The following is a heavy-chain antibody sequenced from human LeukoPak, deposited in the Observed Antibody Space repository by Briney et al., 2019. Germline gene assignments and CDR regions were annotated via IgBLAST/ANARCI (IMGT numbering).Heavy chain of an antibody. V-gene: IGHV1-8*03. CDR2: MNPNSGNT. J-gene: IGHJ4*02. Sequence: ASVKVSCKASGGTFSSYAISWVRQATGQGLEWMGWMNPNSGNTGYAQKFQGRVTITRNTSISTAYMELSSLRSEDTAVYYCARRASVTRFKYYFDYWGQGTLVTVSS. CDR3: ARRASVTRFKYYFDY. CDR1: GGTFSSYA. D-gene: IGHD3-10*02.